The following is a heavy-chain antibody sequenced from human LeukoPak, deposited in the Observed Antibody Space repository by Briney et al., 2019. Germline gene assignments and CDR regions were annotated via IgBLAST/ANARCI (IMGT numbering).Heavy chain of an antibody. Sequence: GGSLRLSCAASGLTFSSYEMNWVRQAPGKGVEWVSYISSSGSTIYYADSVKGRFTISRDNAKNSLYLQMNSLRAEDTAVYYCARGWGPLFDYWGQGTLVTVSS. CDR2: ISSSGSTI. D-gene: IGHD7-27*01. CDR1: GLTFSSYE. CDR3: ARGWGPLFDY. V-gene: IGHV3-48*03. J-gene: IGHJ4*02.